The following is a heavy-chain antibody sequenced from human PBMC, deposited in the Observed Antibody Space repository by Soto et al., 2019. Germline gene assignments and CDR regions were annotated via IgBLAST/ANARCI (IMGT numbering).Heavy chain of an antibody. V-gene: IGHV1-69*04. CDR1: GGTFSSYT. Sequence: GASVKVSCKASGGTFSSYTISWVRQAPGQGLEWMGRIIPILGIANYAQKFQGRVTITADKSTSTAYMELSSLRSEDTAVYYCARDVTIFGAPPYYMDVWGKGTTVTVSS. CDR2: IIPILGIA. D-gene: IGHD3-3*01. J-gene: IGHJ6*03. CDR3: ARDVTIFGAPPYYMDV.